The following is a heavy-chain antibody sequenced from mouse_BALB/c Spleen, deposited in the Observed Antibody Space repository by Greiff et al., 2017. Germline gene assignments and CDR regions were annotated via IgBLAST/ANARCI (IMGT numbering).Heavy chain of an antibody. CDR3: AREGLLDY. CDR1: GYSFTGYF. V-gene: IGHV1-20*02. Sequence: EVQGVESGPELVKPGASVKISCKASGYSFTGYFMNWVMQSHGKSLEWIGRINPYNGDTFYNQKFKGKATLTVDKSSSTAHMELRSLASEDSAVYYCAREGLLDYWGQGTTLTVSS. CDR2: INPYNGDT. J-gene: IGHJ2*01. D-gene: IGHD2-4*01.